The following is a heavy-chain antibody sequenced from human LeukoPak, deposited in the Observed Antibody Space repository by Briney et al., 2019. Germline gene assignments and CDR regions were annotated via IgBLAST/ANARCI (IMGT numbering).Heavy chain of an antibody. V-gene: IGHV4-59*01. CDR2: IYYSGST. J-gene: IGHJ4*02. CDR3: ARADGFVGAPSGFDY. Sequence: PSETLSLTCTVSGGSISSYYWNWIRQPPGKGLEWIGYIYYSGSTNYNPSLKSRVTISVDTSKNQFSLKLSSVTAADTAVYYCARADGFVGAPSGFDYWGQGTLVTVSS. CDR1: GGSISSYY. D-gene: IGHD1-26*01.